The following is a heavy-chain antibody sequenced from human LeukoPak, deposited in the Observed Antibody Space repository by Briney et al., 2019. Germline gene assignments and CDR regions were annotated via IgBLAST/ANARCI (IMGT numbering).Heavy chain of an antibody. CDR3: ARPRYTNSQDAFDI. V-gene: IGHV1-46*01. D-gene: IGHD3-9*01. J-gene: IGHJ3*02. CDR1: GYIFSGYF. Sequence: ASVKVSCKATGYIFSGYFIHWVRQAPGQGLEWMGIIDPSSGGSTSAQKFQVRVTMTRDMSTSTVYMELSSLTSEDTAVYYCARPRYTNSQDAFDIWGQGTMVTVSS. CDR2: IDPSSGGS.